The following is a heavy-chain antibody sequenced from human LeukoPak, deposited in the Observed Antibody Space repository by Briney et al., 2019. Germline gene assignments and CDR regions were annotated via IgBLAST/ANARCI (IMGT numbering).Heavy chain of an antibody. CDR3: AKAFVAGLRVFDY. CDR2: INWNGGST. Sequence: GGSLRLSCAASGFTFDDYGMSWVRQAPGKGLEWVSGINWNGGSTGYADSVKGRFTISRDNSKNTLYLQMNSLRAEDTAVYYCAKAFVAGLRVFDYWGQGTLVTVSS. D-gene: IGHD6-19*01. CDR1: GFTFDDYG. V-gene: IGHV3-20*04. J-gene: IGHJ4*02.